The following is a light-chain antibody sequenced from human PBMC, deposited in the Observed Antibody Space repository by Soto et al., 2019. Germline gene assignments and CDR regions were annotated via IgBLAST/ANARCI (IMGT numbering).Light chain of an antibody. Sequence: DIVLTQSPATLSVSLGERVSLSCRASQIISSNLAWYQQKPGQIPRLLIYGASARAAGIPARFSGSGSGTEFTLTISSLQSEDFAAYYCKQYNNWPQFTFGPGTKVDV. CDR2: GAS. CDR1: QIISSN. J-gene: IGKJ3*01. CDR3: KQYNNWPQFT. V-gene: IGKV3-15*01.